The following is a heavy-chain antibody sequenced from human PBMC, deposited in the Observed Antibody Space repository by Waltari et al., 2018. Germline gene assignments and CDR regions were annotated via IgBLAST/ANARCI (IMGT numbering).Heavy chain of an antibody. Sequence: QVQLQESGPGLVKPSETLSLTCTVSGCSISSYYWSWIRQPPGKGLEWIGYIYYSGSTNYNPSLKSRFTISVDTSKNQFSLKLSSVTAADTAVYYCARGYQLLRWNWFDPWGQGTLVTVSS. CDR2: IYYSGST. CDR3: ARGYQLLRWNWFDP. J-gene: IGHJ5*02. V-gene: IGHV4-59*01. CDR1: GCSISSYY. D-gene: IGHD2-2*01.